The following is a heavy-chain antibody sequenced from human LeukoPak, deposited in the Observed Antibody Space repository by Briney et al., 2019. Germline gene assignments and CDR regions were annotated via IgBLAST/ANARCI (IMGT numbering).Heavy chain of an antibody. CDR1: GYTFTGYY. Sequence: APVKVSCKASGYTFTGYYMHWVRQAPGQGLEWMGRINPNSGGTNYAQKFQGRVTMTRDTSISTAYMELSRLRSDDTAVYYCARERSAYCGGDCFLDFDYWGQGTLVTVSS. CDR3: ARERSAYCGGDCFLDFDY. CDR2: INPNSGGT. J-gene: IGHJ4*02. V-gene: IGHV1-2*06. D-gene: IGHD2-21*02.